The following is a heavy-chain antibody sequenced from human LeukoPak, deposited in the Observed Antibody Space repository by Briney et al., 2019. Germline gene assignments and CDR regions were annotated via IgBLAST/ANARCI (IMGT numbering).Heavy chain of an antibody. CDR2: ISTRSDYI. D-gene: IGHD1-1*01. V-gene: IGHV3-21*01. CDR1: QFTFSDYT. CDR3: ARVGATGTADY. J-gene: IGHJ4*02. Sequence: PGGSLRLSCAASQFTFSDYTMNWVRRAPGKGLEWVSSISTRSDYIYYADSVKGRFTISRDNAKNSLYLQMNSLRAEDTAVYYCARVGATGTADYWGQGTLVTVSS.